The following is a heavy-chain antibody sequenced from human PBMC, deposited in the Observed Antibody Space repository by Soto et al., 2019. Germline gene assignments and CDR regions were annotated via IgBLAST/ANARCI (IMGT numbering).Heavy chain of an antibody. V-gene: IGHV1-69*01. CDR1: GGTFRNHA. D-gene: IGHD3-22*01. CDR2: IIPIFGTA. CDR3: ARDATYYDNSGYFPRHDYFDH. Sequence: QVQLVQSGAEVKKPGSSVKVSCKASGGTFRNHAITWVRQAPGQGLEWMGGIIPIFGTANYAETFQGRVTITADESTSTLYMELSSLRSEDTAVYYCARDATYYDNSGYFPRHDYFDHWGQGTLVTVSS. J-gene: IGHJ4*02.